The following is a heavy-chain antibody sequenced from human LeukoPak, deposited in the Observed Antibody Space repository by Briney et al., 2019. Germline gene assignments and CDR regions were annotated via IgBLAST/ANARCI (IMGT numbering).Heavy chain of an antibody. D-gene: IGHD3-10*01. Sequence: GGSLRLSCAASGFTFSSYSMNWVRQAPGKGLEWVSSISSSSSYIYYADSVKGRFTISRDNAKDSLYLQMNSLRAEDTAVYYCARSMVRGVIRGDPFDYWGQGTQVTVSS. CDR1: GFTFSSYS. CDR2: ISSSSSYI. CDR3: ARSMVRGVIRGDPFDY. V-gene: IGHV3-21*01. J-gene: IGHJ4*02.